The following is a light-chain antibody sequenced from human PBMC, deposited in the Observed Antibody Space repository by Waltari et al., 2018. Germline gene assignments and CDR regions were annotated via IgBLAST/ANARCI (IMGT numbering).Light chain of an antibody. CDR3: QTGGHGTGV. Sequence: QLVLTQSPSASASLGASVTLTCTLSSGHSSNIVAWHQQKPEKGPRYLMKVNSDGRHTKGDEIPDRFAGSSAGSERYLTISSLQSEDEADYYCQTGGHGTGVFGGGTKLTVV. CDR2: VNSDGRH. CDR1: SGHSSNI. V-gene: IGLV4-69*01. J-gene: IGLJ3*02.